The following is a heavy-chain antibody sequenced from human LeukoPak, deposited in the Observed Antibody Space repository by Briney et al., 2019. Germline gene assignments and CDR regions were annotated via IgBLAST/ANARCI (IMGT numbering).Heavy chain of an antibody. CDR3: ARITNGDYGDY. D-gene: IGHD4-17*01. CDR2: IYHTGRT. Sequence: PLQTLSLTCGVSGYAISSGYYWGWIRQPPGKGLEWIGSIYHTGRTHYTPSLKSRVTVSVDTTKNQLSLNLSSVTAADTAVYYCARITNGDYGDYWGQGTLV. J-gene: IGHJ4*02. CDR1: GYAISSGYY. V-gene: IGHV4-38-2*01.